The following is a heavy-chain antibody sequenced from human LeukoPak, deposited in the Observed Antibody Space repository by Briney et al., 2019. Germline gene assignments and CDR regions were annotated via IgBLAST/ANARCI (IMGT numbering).Heavy chain of an antibody. V-gene: IGHV3-33*01. CDR1: GFTFSSYG. CDR2: IWYDGGNK. D-gene: IGHD3-16*01. J-gene: IGHJ4*02. CDR3: ARGPTGGLRLGESFDY. Sequence: GGSLRLSCAASGFTFSSYGMHWVRQAPGKGLEWVAVIWYDGGNKYYADSVKGRFTISRDNSKNTLYLQMNSLRAEDTAVYYCARGPTGGLRLGESFDYWGQGTLVTVSS.